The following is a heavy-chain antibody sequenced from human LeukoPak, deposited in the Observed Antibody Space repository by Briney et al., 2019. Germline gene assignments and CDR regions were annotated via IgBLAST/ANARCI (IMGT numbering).Heavy chain of an antibody. CDR2: IYTSGST. CDR3: ARGHRYSSSSDAFDI. V-gene: IGHV4-4*07. Sequence: SETLSLTCTVSGDSISNYYWSWIRQPAGKGLEWIGRIYTSGSTNYNPSLKSRVTISVDTSKNQFSLKLSSVTAADTAVYYCARGHRYSSSSDAFDIWGQGTMVTVSS. CDR1: GDSISNYY. J-gene: IGHJ3*02. D-gene: IGHD6-13*01.